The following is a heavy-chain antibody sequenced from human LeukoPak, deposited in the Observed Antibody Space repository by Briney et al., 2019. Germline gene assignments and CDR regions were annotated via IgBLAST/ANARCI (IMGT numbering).Heavy chain of an antibody. CDR1: GFTFSSDA. CDR3: VSPVFINY. J-gene: IGHJ4*01. CDR2: IDESGGSI. V-gene: IGHV3-23*01. D-gene: IGHD1-14*01. Sequence: GGSLRLSCAATGFTFSSDAMSWVRQAPGKGLEWVSGIDESGGSIYYADSVKGRFTISRDNSKNTLYLQMTSLRPEDSAVYYCVSPVFINYWGQGTLVTVSS.